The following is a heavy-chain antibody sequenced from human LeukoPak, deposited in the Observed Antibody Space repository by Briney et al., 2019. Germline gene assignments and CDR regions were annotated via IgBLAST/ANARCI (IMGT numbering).Heavy chain of an antibody. D-gene: IGHD5-18*01. J-gene: IGHJ4*02. CDR1: GGSISSGGYY. V-gene: IGHV4-30-2*01. Sequence: SETLSLTCTVSGGSISSGGYYWSWIRQPPGKGLEWIGYIYHSGSTYYNPSLKSRVTISVDRSKNQFSLKLSSVTAADTAVYYCARGTRDTAMLRPYYFDYWGQGTLVTVSS. CDR3: ARGTRDTAMLRPYYFDY. CDR2: IYHSGST.